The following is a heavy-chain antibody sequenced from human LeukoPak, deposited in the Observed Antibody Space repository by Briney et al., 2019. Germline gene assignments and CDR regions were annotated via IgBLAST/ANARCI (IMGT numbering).Heavy chain of an antibody. CDR2: ISRTASST. D-gene: IGHD4-17*01. CDR3: ARDPTTVTKGFDI. J-gene: IGHJ3*02. Sequence: PGGSLRLSCAASGFTFSDNHMSWIRQAPGKGLEWISDISRTASSTLYADSVKGRFTISRDNAKNSVYLQMNSLRAEDTAVYYCARDPTTVTKGFDIWGQGTMVTVSS. V-gene: IGHV3-11*01. CDR1: GFTFSDNH.